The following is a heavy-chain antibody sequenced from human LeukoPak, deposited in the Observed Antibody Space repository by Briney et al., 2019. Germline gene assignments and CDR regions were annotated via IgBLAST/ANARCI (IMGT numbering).Heavy chain of an antibody. J-gene: IGHJ4*02. CDR3: ARGRASITMVRGVIPTRVYYFDY. Sequence: SETLSLTCSVSGGSFSTFSYYWGWIRQPPGKGLEWIGNLYYRGNTYYNPSLKSRVTISVDRSKNQFSLKLSSVTAADTAVYYCARGRASITMVRGVIPTRVYYFDYWGQGTLVTVSS. CDR2: LYYRGNT. D-gene: IGHD3-10*01. V-gene: IGHV4-39*07. CDR1: GGSFSTFSYY.